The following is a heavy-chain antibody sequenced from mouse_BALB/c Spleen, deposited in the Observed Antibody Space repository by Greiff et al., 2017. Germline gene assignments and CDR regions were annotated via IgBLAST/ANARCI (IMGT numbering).Heavy chain of an antibody. CDR2: ISCYNGAT. CDR1: GYSFTGYY. Sequence: LVKTGASVKISCKASGYSFTGYYMHWVKQSHGKSLEWIGYISCYNGATSYNQKFKGKATFTVDTSSSTAYMQFNSLTSEDSAVYYCARSVYGYDGVYAMDYWGQGTSVTVSS. V-gene: IGHV1S34*01. CDR3: ARSVYGYDGVYAMDY. J-gene: IGHJ4*01. D-gene: IGHD2-2*01.